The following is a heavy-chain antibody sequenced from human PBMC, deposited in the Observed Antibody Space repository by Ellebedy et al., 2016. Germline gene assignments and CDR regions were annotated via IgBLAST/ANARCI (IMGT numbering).Heavy chain of an antibody. CDR1: GYTFTSYG. Sequence: ASVTVSCKASGYTFTSYGISWVRQAPGQGLEWMGWINAGNGNTKYSQKFQGRVTITRDTSANTAYMELSSLRSEDTAVYYCARAVYGMGWFEPWGQGTLVTVSS. CDR2: INAGNGNT. V-gene: IGHV1-3*01. J-gene: IGHJ5*02. D-gene: IGHD2-8*01. CDR3: ARAVYGMGWFEP.